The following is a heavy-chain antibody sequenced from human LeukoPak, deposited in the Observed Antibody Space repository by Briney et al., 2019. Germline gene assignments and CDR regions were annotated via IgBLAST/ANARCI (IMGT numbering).Heavy chain of an antibody. CDR3: ARTSGSLRTDDAFDI. D-gene: IGHD3-10*01. V-gene: IGHV1-18*04. J-gene: IGHJ3*02. CDR1: GYTFTSYY. Sequence: ASVKVSCKASGYTFTSYYMHWVRQAPGQGLEWMGWISAYNGNTNYAQKVQGRVTMSTDTSTSTAYMELRSLRSDDTAVYYCARTSGSLRTDDAFDIWGQGTMVTVSS. CDR2: ISAYNGNT.